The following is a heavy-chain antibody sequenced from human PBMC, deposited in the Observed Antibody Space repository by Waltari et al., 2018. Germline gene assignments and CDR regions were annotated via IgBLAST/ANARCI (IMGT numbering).Heavy chain of an antibody. V-gene: IGHV4-61*09. CDR1: GGSISSGSYY. Sequence: QVQLQESGPGLVKPSQTLSLTCTVSGGSISSGSYYGSWIRQPAGKGLEWIGYIYTSGSTNYNPSLKSRVTISVDTSKNQFSLKLSSVTAADTAVYYCARGYSTVTTENWFDPWGQGTLVTVSS. CDR3: ARGYSTVTTENWFDP. CDR2: IYTSGST. J-gene: IGHJ5*02. D-gene: IGHD4-17*01.